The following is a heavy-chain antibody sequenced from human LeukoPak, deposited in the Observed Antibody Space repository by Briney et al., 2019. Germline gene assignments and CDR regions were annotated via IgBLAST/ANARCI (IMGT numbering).Heavy chain of an antibody. Sequence: ASVKVSCKAFGYTFTGYYLHWVRQAPGQGLEWMGWMNHNSGNTGYAQKFQGRVTMTRNTSISTAYMELSSLRSEDTAVYYCARRPSKYYDILTGYYRSEFDYWGQGTLVTVSS. CDR3: ARRPSKYYDILTGYYRSEFDY. J-gene: IGHJ4*02. V-gene: IGHV1-8*02. D-gene: IGHD3-9*01. CDR1: GYTFTGYY. CDR2: MNHNSGNT.